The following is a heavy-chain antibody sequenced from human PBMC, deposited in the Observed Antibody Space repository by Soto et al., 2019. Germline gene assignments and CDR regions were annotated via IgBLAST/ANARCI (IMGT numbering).Heavy chain of an antibody. D-gene: IGHD2-2*01. CDR2: IYHSGST. Sequence: PSETLSLTCAVYGGTFSRNKWWSCVREPPGKGPEWIGVIYHSGSTNYNQSLKSRVTISLDKSKNKFSLQLTTVTAADSAVYYCARDDDIVVVPPSLGAMDVWGQGTTVTVSS. V-gene: IGHV4-4*02. CDR3: ARDDDIVVVPPSLGAMDV. J-gene: IGHJ6*02. CDR1: GGTFSRNKW.